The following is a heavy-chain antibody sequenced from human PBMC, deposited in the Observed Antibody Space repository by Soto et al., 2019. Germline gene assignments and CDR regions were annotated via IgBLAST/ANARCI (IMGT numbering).Heavy chain of an antibody. Sequence: GESLKISCAASGFTFSTYGMHWVRQAPGKGLEWVAVIWYDGSNKYYIDSVKGRFTISRDNSKNTMYLQMSSLRVEDTAVYYCARDFAVARYMRNWFDPWGQGTLVTVSS. D-gene: IGHD6-19*01. CDR2: IWYDGSNK. V-gene: IGHV3-33*01. CDR3: ARDFAVARYMRNWFDP. CDR1: GFTFSTYG. J-gene: IGHJ5*02.